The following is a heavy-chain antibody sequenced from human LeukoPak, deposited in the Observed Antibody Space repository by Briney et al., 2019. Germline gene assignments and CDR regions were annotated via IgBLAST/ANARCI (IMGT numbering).Heavy chain of an antibody. CDR1: GFTFSSYA. Sequence: GGSLRLSCAASGFTFSSYAMHWVRQAPGKGLEWVAVISYDGSNKYYADSVKGRFTISRDNSKSTLYLQMNSLRAEDTAVYYCARGGSYYGSRNWFDPWGQGTLVTVSS. CDR2: ISYDGSNK. D-gene: IGHD3-10*01. V-gene: IGHV3-30-3*01. J-gene: IGHJ5*02. CDR3: ARGGSYYGSRNWFDP.